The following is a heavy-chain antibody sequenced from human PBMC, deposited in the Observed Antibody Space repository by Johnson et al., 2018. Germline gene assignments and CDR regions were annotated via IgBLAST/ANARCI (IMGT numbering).Heavy chain of an antibody. Sequence: QVQLVESGGGVVQPGMSLRLACAASGFTFSSYGMPWVRQAPGKGLEWVAVISHDGGSKYYADSVVGRFTVSRDNSKHTLYLQMSSLRGEDTALYYCAKTGYSGRWYLVEEGLWGQGTLVTVSS. CDR1: GFTFSSYG. D-gene: IGHD6-13*01. CDR3: AKTGYSGRWYLVEEGL. CDR2: ISHDGGSK. V-gene: IGHV3-30*18. J-gene: IGHJ4*02.